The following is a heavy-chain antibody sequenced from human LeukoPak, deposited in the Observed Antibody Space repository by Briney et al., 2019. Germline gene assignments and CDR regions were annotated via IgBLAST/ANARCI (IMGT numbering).Heavy chain of an antibody. Sequence: GGSLRLXCAASGFTFSSYAMSWVRQAPGKGLEWVSAISGGGGSTYYADSVKGRFTISRDNSKTTLYLQMNSLRAEDTAVYYCAKDRENVVVPAAMDYWGQGTLVTVSS. CDR2: ISGGGGST. J-gene: IGHJ4*02. D-gene: IGHD2-2*01. V-gene: IGHV3-23*01. CDR1: GFTFSSYA. CDR3: AKDRENVVVPAAMDY.